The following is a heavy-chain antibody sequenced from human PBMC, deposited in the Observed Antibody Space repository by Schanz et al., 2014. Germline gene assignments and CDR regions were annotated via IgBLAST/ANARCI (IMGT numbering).Heavy chain of an antibody. CDR1: GLTFTSAW. CDR2: IKGKTDGGTA. Sequence: EVQLVESGGGLVKPGGSLRLSCATSGLTFTSAWMSWVRQAPGKGLEWVGRIKGKTDGGTADYAAPMKGRFTISRDDSKNTLLLQMNSLETEDTAVYYCAKGRFGELSAFDIWGQGTMVTVSS. D-gene: IGHD3-10*01. V-gene: IGHV3-15*01. J-gene: IGHJ3*02. CDR3: AKGRFGELSAFDI.